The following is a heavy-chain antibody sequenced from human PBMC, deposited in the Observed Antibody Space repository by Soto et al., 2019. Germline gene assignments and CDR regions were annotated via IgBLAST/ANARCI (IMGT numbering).Heavy chain of an antibody. CDR3: ARDRVPYVYFYYGMDV. CDR2: MAFDGSNK. V-gene: IGHV3-30-3*01. CDR1: GFAFNNYS. D-gene: IGHD3-10*02. J-gene: IGHJ6*02. Sequence: QVQLVESGGGVVRPGRSLRLSCAASGFAFNNYSMHWVRQAPGKGLEWVAIMAFDGSNKYTADSVKGRFTISRDNSKNILYLQMSSLSPEDTAVYFCARDRVPYVYFYYGMDVWGQGTTVIVSS.